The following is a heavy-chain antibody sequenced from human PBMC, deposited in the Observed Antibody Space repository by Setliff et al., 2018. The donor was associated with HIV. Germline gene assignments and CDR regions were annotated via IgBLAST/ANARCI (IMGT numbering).Heavy chain of an antibody. V-gene: IGHV3-43D*04. CDR2: INWDGTVT. D-gene: IGHD2-8*01. Sequence: GESLKISCAASGFRFEDYAMHWVRQVPGRGLEWVCLINWDGTVTYYPDSVQGRFTISRDNSKNSLYLQLNSLRPEDTAVYYCARVNDILLGYWVGYFDYWGQGTLVTVSS. CDR3: ARVNDILLGYWVGYFDY. CDR1: GFRFEDYA. J-gene: IGHJ4*02.